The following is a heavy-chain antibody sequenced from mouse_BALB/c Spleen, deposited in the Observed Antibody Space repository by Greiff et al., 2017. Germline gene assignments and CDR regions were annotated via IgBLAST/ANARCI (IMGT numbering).Heavy chain of an antibody. Sequence: EVMLVESGGGLVKPGGSLKLSCAASGFTFSDYYMYWVRQTPEKRLEWVATISDGGSYTYYPDSVKGRFTISRDNAKNNLYLQMSSLKSEDTAMYYCARALIYYYAMDYWGQGTSVTVSS. V-gene: IGHV5-4*02. J-gene: IGHJ4*01. CDR1: GFTFSDYY. CDR2: ISDGGSYT. CDR3: ARALIYYYAMDY.